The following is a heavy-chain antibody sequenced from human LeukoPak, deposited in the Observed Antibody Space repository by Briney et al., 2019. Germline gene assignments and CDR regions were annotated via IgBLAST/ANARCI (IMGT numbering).Heavy chain of an antibody. CDR3: ARLNLPLIIRSGWCFDY. D-gene: IGHD3-10*01. Sequence: SETLSLTCTVSGGSISSSSYYWGWIRQPPGKGLEWIGSIYYSGRTSYIPSLKSRVTISVDTSKNQFSLKLSSVTAADTAVYYCARLNLPLIIRSGWCFDYWGQGTLVTVSS. CDR1: GGSISSSSYY. J-gene: IGHJ4*02. CDR2: IYYSGRT. V-gene: IGHV4-39*01.